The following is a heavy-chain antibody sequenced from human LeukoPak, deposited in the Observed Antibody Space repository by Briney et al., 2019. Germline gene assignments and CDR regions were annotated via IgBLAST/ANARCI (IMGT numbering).Heavy chain of an antibody. V-gene: IGHV4-30-4*08. CDR3: ARIYYDILTGYIFDY. CDR2: IYYSGST. J-gene: IGHJ4*02. D-gene: IGHD3-9*01. CDR1: GGSISSGDYY. Sequence: SETLSLTCTVSGGSISSGDYYWSWIRQPPGEGLEWIGYIYYSGSTYYNPSLKSRVTISVDTSKNQFSLKLSSVTAADTAVYYCARIYYDILTGYIFDYWGRGTLVTVSS.